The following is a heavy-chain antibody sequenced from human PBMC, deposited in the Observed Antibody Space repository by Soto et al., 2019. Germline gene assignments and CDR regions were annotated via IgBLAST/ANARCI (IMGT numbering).Heavy chain of an antibody. Sequence: SETLSLTCAVYGGSFSGYYWSWIRQPPGKGLEWIGEINHSGSTNYNPSLKSRVTISVDTSKNQFSLKLSSVTAADTAAYYCARRKKGLRRSSGIDVCGQGTPVTV. CDR1: GGSFSGYY. V-gene: IGHV4-34*01. D-gene: IGHD4-17*01. J-gene: IGHJ6*02. CDR3: ARRKKGLRRSSGIDV. CDR2: INHSGST.